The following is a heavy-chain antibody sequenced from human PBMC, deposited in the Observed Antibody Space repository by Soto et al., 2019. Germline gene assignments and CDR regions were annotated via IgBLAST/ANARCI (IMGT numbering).Heavy chain of an antibody. Sequence: GASVKVSCKVSGYTLTELSMHWVRQAPGKGLEWMGGFDPEDGETIYAQKFQGRVTMTEDTSTDTAYMELSSLRSEDTAVYYCATDPLLLSAFDILGQGTMVTVSS. J-gene: IGHJ3*02. CDR2: FDPEDGET. D-gene: IGHD2-21*01. CDR1: GYTLTELS. V-gene: IGHV1-24*01. CDR3: ATDPLLLSAFDI.